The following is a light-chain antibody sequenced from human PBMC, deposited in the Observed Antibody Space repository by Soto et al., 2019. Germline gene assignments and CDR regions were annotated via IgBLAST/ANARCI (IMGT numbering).Light chain of an antibody. CDR3: QQYGDWTLIT. V-gene: IGKV3-15*01. J-gene: IGKJ5*01. Sequence: EIVMTQSPVTLSVSPGERVTLSCRASQPINSNLAWYQHKPGQAPRLLISGASISATGIPGRFSGSGSGTEFTLTISRLQSEDLAVYYCQQYGDWTLITFGQGTGLEI. CDR2: GAS. CDR1: QPINSN.